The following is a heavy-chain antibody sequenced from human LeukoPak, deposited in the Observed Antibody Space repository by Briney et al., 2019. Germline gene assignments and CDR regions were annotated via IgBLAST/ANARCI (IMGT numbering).Heavy chain of an antibody. Sequence: GGSLRLSCEASGFTFGSHAMYWVRQAPGKGVEWVAGIFGRGGSPLYADPVKGRFTVSRDNSRNTVYLQINSLRAEDTAVYYCGKTTVGYSSGQKPAWPVDYWGQGTLVTVSS. V-gene: IGHV3-23*01. CDR3: GKTTVGYSSGQKPAWPVDY. CDR2: IFGRGGSP. J-gene: IGHJ4*02. D-gene: IGHD5-18*01. CDR1: GFTFGSHA.